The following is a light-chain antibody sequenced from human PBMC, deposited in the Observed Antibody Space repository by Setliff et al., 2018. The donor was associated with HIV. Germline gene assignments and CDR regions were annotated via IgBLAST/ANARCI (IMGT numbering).Light chain of an antibody. CDR1: KLGDKY. J-gene: IGLJ1*01. Sequence: SYELTQPPSVSVSPGQTASITCSGDKLGDKYACWYQQKPGQSPVLVMYQDNKRPSGIPERFSGSNSGNTATLTISGTQAMDEADYYCQAWDSSTAAYVFGTGTKATVL. CDR3: QAWDSSTAAYV. V-gene: IGLV3-1*01. CDR2: QDN.